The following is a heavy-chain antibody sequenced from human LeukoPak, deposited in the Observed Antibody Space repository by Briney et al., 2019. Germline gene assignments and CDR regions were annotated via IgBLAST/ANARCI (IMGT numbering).Heavy chain of an antibody. CDR2: IYPGDSET. CDR3: ARLGLGSGSSCDY. J-gene: IGHJ4*02. D-gene: IGHD3-10*01. V-gene: IGHV5-51*01. Sequence: GESLKISCKGSGYSFSNYWIGWVRQMPGKGLEWMGFIYPGDSETKNSPSFQGQVTMSADKSISTAYLQWSSLKASDTAIYYCARLGLGSGSSCDYWGQGTLVIVS. CDR1: GYSFSNYW.